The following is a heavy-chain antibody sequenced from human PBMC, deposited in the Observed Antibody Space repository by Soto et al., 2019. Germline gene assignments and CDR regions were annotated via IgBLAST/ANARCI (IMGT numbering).Heavy chain of an antibody. V-gene: IGHV1-58*01. CDR3: ARDFYPLAYYFDY. CDR1: GFTFTSSA. J-gene: IGHJ4*02. CDR2: IVVGSGNT. Sequence: ASVKVSCKASGFTFTSSAVQWVRQARGQRLEWIGWIVVGSGNTKYARKFQGRVTMTTDTSTSTAYMEMNSLRHDDTAVYYCARDFYPLAYYFDYWGQGTLVTVSS.